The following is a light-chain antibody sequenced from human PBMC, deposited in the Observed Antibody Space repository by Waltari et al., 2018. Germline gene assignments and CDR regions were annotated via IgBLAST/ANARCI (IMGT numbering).Light chain of an antibody. Sequence: QSVLTQAPSASGTPGQRITISCSGGSSNIGSNYVSWYQHLPGAAPKLLIGRDERRPSGVPDRISGSKSGTSASLAIRGLLSEDEADYYCAAWDDSLSALVFGGGTKLTVL. CDR1: SSNIGSNY. CDR3: AAWDDSLSALV. V-gene: IGLV1-47*01. CDR2: RDE. J-gene: IGLJ3*02.